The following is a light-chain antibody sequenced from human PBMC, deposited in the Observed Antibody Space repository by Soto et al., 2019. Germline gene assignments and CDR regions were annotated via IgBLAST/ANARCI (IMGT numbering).Light chain of an antibody. CDR3: HQYYSIPRT. CDR2: GAS. Sequence: DIVMTQSPDSLAVSLGERATINCKSSQSVLHSPTNNNYLAWYQKKPGQPPKLLIYGASTRESGVPDRFSGSGSGSEFTLTINSLQAEDAAVYYCHQYYSIPRTFGQGTKVEIK. CDR1: QSVLHSPTNNNY. J-gene: IGKJ1*01. V-gene: IGKV4-1*01.